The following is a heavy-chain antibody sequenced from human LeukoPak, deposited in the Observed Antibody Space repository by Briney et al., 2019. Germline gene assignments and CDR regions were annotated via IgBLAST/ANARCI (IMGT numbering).Heavy chain of an antibody. V-gene: IGHV1-46*01. J-gene: IGHJ4*02. D-gene: IGHD3-16*01. Sequence: GASVKVSCKASGYTFSKYYMHWIRQAPGQGLEWMGIINPSGVTTTYAQKFQGRVTVTRDMSTSTVYMELSSLRSEDTAVYYCAREALWDGVDFDYWGQGTLVTVSS. CDR1: GYTFSKYY. CDR3: AREALWDGVDFDY. CDR2: INPSGVTT.